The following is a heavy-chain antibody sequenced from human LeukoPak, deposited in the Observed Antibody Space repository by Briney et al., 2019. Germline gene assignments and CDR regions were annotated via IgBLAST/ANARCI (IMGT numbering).Heavy chain of an antibody. Sequence: SETLSLTCTVSGYSISSDYYWGWIRQPPGKGLEWIGSIHHSGRTYYNPSLKSRVTISVDTSKNQFSLKLSSVTAADTAVYYCARGASPWGQGTLVTVSS. V-gene: IGHV4-38-2*02. CDR2: IHHSGRT. CDR1: GYSISSDYY. CDR3: ARGASP. J-gene: IGHJ5*02.